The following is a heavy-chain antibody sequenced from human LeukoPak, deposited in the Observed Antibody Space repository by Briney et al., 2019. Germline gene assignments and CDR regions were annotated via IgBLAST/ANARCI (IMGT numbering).Heavy chain of an antibody. CDR1: GFTFSNYW. V-gene: IGHV3-7*01. Sequence: QTGGSLRLSCVASGFTFSNYWISWVRQAPGKGLEWVANMKQDGNEKFYVDSVKGRFTISRDNAKNSLYLQMNSLRAEDTAVYYCAELGITMIGGVWGKGTTVTISS. D-gene: IGHD3-10*02. CDR3: AELGITMIGGV. CDR2: MKQDGNEK. J-gene: IGHJ6*04.